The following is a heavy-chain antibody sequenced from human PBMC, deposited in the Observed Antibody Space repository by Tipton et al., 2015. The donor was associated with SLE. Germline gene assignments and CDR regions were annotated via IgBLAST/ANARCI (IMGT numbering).Heavy chain of an antibody. J-gene: IGHJ4*02. V-gene: IGHV3-21*06. Sequence: SLRLSCAGSGFTFSDYSMNWVRQAPGKGLDWVSSISSSSSYLYYADSVKGRFTISRDNAKNLLYLQMNSLRAEDTAVYYCARYYCRGSNCYRNFEYWGQGTLVTVSP. CDR1: GFTFSDYS. CDR2: ISSSSSYL. D-gene: IGHD2-15*01. CDR3: ARYYCRGSNCYRNFEY.